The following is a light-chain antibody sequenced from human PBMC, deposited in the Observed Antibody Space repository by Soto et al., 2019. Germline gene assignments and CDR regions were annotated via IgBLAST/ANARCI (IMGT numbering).Light chain of an antibody. CDR2: KVS. CDR1: QSLVHSDGNTY. Sequence: EIVMTQTPLSSPVTLGQPTSISRRSSQSLVHSDGNTYLSWLQQRPGQPPRVLIYKVSNRFSGVPDRFTGSGAGTEFTLRISRVEAEDVGIYYCMQAKRLLSFGGGTKVDIK. J-gene: IGKJ4*01. CDR3: MQAKRLLS. V-gene: IGKV2-24*01.